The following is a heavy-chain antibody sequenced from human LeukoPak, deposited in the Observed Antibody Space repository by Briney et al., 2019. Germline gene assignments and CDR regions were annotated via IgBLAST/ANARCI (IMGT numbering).Heavy chain of an antibody. CDR1: GRSISTSSYY. J-gene: IGHJ4*02. CDR2: IYYSGST. D-gene: IGHD5-18*01. CDR3: AREVSSTAIINY. Sequence: SETLSLTCTVSGRSISTSSYYWGWIRQPPGKGLEWIGSIYYSGSTYYNPSLKSRVTISVDTSKNQFSLKLSSVTAADTAVYYCAREVSSTAIINYWGQGTLVTVSS. V-gene: IGHV4-39*02.